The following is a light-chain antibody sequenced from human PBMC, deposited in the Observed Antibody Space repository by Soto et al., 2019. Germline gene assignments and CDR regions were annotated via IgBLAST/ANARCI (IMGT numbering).Light chain of an antibody. CDR2: MND. CDR1: TSNILRNY. V-gene: IGLV1-47*01. CDR3: ASWDDSLSGYV. Sequence: QSVLTQPPSASGNPGQRLTISCSGSTSNILRNYVYWYRQFPGTAPRLLISMNDQRPSGVPDRFSGSKSGTSASLAISGLRSEEEADYYCASWDDSLSGYVFGTGTKLTVL. J-gene: IGLJ1*01.